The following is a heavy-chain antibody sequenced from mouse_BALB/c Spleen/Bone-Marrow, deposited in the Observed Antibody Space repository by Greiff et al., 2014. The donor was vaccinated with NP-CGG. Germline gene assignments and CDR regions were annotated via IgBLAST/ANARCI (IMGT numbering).Heavy chain of an antibody. CDR3: ARGGDYHYFDY. D-gene: IGHD2-4*01. Sequence: VQLQQSGPELVKPGALVKISCKASGYTFTTYDINWVKQRPGQGLEWIGWISPGDGNTNYNEKFKGKATLTADKSSSTAYMQLSSLTSKNSAVYFCARGGDYHYFDYWGQGTTLTVSS. J-gene: IGHJ2*01. CDR2: ISPGDGNT. V-gene: IGHV1S56*01. CDR1: GYTFTTYD.